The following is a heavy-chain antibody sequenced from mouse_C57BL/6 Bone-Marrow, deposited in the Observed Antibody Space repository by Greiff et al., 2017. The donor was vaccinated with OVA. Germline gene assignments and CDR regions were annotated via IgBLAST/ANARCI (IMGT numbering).Heavy chain of an antibody. V-gene: IGHV5-9*04. CDR2: ISGGGGNT. CDR1: GFTFSSYT. Sequence: EVNLVESGGGLVKPGGSLKLSCAASGFTFSSYTMSWVRQTPEKRLEWVATISGGGGNTYYPDSVKGRFTISRDNAKNTLYLQMSHLKSEDTAMYYCARECYDYLFAYWGQGTLVTVSA. D-gene: IGHD2-4*01. CDR3: ARECYDYLFAY. J-gene: IGHJ3*01.